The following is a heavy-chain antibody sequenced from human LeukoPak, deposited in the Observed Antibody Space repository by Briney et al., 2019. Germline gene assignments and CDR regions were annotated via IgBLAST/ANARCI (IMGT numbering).Heavy chain of an antibody. Sequence: PGGSLRLSCAASGFTFSSYAMSWVRQAPGKGLEWVSAISGSGGSPYYADSVKGRFTISRDNSKNTLYLQMNSRRAEDTAVYYCAKDNYCGGDCYSPLDYWGQGTLVTVSS. D-gene: IGHD2-21*01. CDR2: ISGSGGSP. V-gene: IGHV3-23*01. CDR1: GFTFSSYA. CDR3: AKDNYCGGDCYSPLDY. J-gene: IGHJ4*02.